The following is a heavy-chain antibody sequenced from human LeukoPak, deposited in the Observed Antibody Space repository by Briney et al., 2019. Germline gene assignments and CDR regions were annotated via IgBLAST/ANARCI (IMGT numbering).Heavy chain of an antibody. Sequence: GGSLRLSCAASGFTFNSYAMSWVRQVPGKGLEWVSAISGSGGSTYYADSVKGRFTISRDNSKNTLYLQMNSLRAEDTAVYYCAKDYYDSSGYPPDAFDIWGQGTMVTVSS. D-gene: IGHD3-22*01. CDR1: GFTFNSYA. J-gene: IGHJ3*02. V-gene: IGHV3-23*01. CDR2: ISGSGGST. CDR3: AKDYYDSSGYPPDAFDI.